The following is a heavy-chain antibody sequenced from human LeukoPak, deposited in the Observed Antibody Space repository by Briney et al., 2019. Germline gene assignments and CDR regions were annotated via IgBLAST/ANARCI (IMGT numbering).Heavy chain of an antibody. Sequence: PSETLSLTCAVYGGSFSGYYWSWIRQPPGKGLEWIGEINHSGSTNYNPSLMSRGTISLDTSENQFSLKLISCTTTDTDVYYCERAGYWGQGTLVTVSS. CDR2: INHSGST. V-gene: IGHV4-34*01. CDR3: ERAGY. CDR1: GGSFSGYY. J-gene: IGHJ4*02.